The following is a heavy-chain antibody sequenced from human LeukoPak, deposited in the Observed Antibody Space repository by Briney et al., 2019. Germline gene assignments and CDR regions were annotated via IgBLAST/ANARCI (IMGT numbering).Heavy chain of an antibody. CDR3: ARDDYYDSSGFDY. J-gene: IGHJ4*02. D-gene: IGHD3-22*01. Sequence: GGSLRLSCAASGFTFSSYWMSWVRQAPGKGLEWVANIKQDGSEKYYVDSVKGRFTISRDNAKNSLYLQMNSLRAEDTAVYYCARDDYYDSSGFDYWGQGTLVTVSS. CDR1: GFTFSSYW. V-gene: IGHV3-7*03. CDR2: IKQDGSEK.